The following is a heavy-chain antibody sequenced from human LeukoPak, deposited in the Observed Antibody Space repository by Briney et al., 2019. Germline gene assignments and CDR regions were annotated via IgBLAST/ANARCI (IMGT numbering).Heavy chain of an antibody. D-gene: IGHD5-18*01. J-gene: IGHJ6*02. V-gene: IGHV3-11*01. CDR3: AKGGGYSYGYYYYYGMDV. CDR1: GFTLSDYY. Sequence: GGSLRLSCVASGFTLSDYYMTWIRQAPGKGLEWVSYISSSGSTIYYADSVKGRFTISRDNGKNSLYLQMNSLRAEDTAVYYCAKGGGYSYGYYYYYGMDVWGQGTTVTVSS. CDR2: ISSSGSTI.